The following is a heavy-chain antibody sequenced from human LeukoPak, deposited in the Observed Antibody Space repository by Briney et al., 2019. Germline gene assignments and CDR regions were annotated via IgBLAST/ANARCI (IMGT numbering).Heavy chain of an antibody. Sequence: SETLSLTCAVYGGSFSGYYWSWIRQPPGKGLEWIGEINHSGSTNYHPSLKSRVTISVDTSKNQFSLKLSSVTPADTAVYYCARGTNMIPTDYWGQGTLVTVSS. CDR3: ARGTNMIPTDY. J-gene: IGHJ4*02. V-gene: IGHV4-34*01. D-gene: IGHD3-16*01. CDR2: INHSGST. CDR1: GGSFSGYY.